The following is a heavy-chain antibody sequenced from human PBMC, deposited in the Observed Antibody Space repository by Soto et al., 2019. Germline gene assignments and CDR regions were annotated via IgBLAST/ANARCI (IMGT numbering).Heavy chain of an antibody. CDR2: ISAHNGNT. Sequence: QVHLVQSGAEVKKPGASVKVSCKGSGYGFTTYGITWVRQAPGQGLEWMAWISAHNGNTNYAQKLQGRVTVTRDTSTSTAYMELRSLRSDDPAVYDCARGRYGDYWGQGDLVTVSS. J-gene: IGHJ4*02. CDR1: GYGFTTYG. V-gene: IGHV1-18*01. D-gene: IGHD1-1*01. CDR3: ARGRYGDY.